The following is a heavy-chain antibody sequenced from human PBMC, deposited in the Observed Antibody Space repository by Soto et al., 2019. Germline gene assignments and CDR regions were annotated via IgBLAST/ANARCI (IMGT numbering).Heavy chain of an antibody. CDR2: IDPDDSDT. CDR1: GYSFTRFW. V-gene: IGHV5-51*01. J-gene: IGHJ6*03. CDR3: ARLSRIVVVVAEKYNYYYMDV. Sequence: GESLKISCKGSGYSFTRFWIGWVRQMPGKGLEWMGIIDPDDSDTRYSPAFQGHVTISADKSITTAYLQWSTLKASDTAIYYCARLSRIVVVVAEKYNYYYMDVWGKGTTVTVSS. D-gene: IGHD2-15*01.